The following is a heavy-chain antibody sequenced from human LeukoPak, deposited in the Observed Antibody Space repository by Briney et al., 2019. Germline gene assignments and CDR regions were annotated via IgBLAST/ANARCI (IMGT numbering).Heavy chain of an antibody. V-gene: IGHV3-74*01. CDR2: IRSDGSGI. Sequence: GGSLRLSCAASGFTFSSYWMHWVRQPPGKGLVWVSRIRSDGSGIGYADSVKGRFTISRDNAKNSLYLQMNSLRAEDTAVYYCARAPYDILTGYSPYYFDYWGQGTWVTVSS. D-gene: IGHD3-9*01. CDR1: GFTFSSYW. J-gene: IGHJ4*02. CDR3: ARAPYDILTGYSPYYFDY.